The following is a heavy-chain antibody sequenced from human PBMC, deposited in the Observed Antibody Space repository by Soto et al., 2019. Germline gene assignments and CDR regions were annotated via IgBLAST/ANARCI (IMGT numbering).Heavy chain of an antibody. V-gene: IGHV4-30-4*01. D-gene: IGHD5-18*01. CDR3: ATMGTPATGLYYFDY. J-gene: IGHJ4*02. CDR2: ISYSGST. Sequence: SETLSLTCTISGVSISSYYWSWIRQPPGKGLEWIGFISYSGSTYYSLSLKSRVTISVDTSKNQFSLNLSFVTAADTAVYYCATMGTPATGLYYFDYWGQGTLVTVSS. CDR1: GVSISSYY.